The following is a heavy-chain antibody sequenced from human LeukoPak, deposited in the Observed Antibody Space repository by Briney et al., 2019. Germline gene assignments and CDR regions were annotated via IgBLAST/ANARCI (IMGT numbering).Heavy chain of an antibody. CDR2: ISAYSGDT. Sequence: ASVKVSCKASGYTFTKYGITWVRQAPGQGLEWMGWISAYSGDTNYEQMLQDRVTVTMDTSTRTAYMELRTLRSDDSAVYYCASNTGSDASGYAYWGQGTQVTVSS. CDR1: GYTFTKYG. CDR3: ASNTGSDASGYAY. D-gene: IGHD5-12*01. V-gene: IGHV1-18*01. J-gene: IGHJ4*02.